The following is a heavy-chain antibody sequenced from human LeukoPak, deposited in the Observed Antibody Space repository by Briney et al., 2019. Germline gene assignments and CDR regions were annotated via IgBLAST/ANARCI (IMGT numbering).Heavy chain of an antibody. Sequence: PGGSLRLSCATSGFIFSGSDIHWVRQASGRGLEWVGRIRTKLRNYATAYAASVKGRFTISRDDSGDTAYLQMNSLRAEDTAVYYCTIHMYDGYEGSSDTTMVRSPWGQGTLVTVSS. J-gene: IGHJ5*02. CDR2: IRTKLRNYAT. CDR1: GFIFSGSD. CDR3: TIHMYDGYEGSSDTTMVRSP. V-gene: IGHV3-73*01. D-gene: IGHD5-18*01.